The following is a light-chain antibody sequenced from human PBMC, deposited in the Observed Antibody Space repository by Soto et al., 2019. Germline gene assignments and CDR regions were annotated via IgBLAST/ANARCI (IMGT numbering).Light chain of an antibody. CDR1: QDISSL. J-gene: IGKJ4*01. CDR2: GAS. CDR3: QQADSVPLT. Sequence: DIQMTQSPSSVSASIGDRVTITCRASQDISSLLAWYQQKPGKAPKLLVYGASTLQSGAPSRFSGSGSGTDFTRTISSLQPEDFATYFCQQADSVPLTFGGGTKVDIK. V-gene: IGKV1D-12*01.